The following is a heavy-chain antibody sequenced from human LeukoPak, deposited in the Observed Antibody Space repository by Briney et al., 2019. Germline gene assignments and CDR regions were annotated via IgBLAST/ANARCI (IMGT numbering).Heavy chain of an antibody. V-gene: IGHV1-69*04. CDR1: GGTFSSYA. Sequence: SVKVSCKASGGTFSSYAISWVRQAPGQGLEWMGRIIPIFGIANYAQKFQGRVTITADKSTSTVYMELSSLRSEDTAVYYCAAEYSYGFMDVWGQGTTVTVSS. CDR3: AAEYSYGFMDV. D-gene: IGHD5-18*01. J-gene: IGHJ6*02. CDR2: IIPIFGIA.